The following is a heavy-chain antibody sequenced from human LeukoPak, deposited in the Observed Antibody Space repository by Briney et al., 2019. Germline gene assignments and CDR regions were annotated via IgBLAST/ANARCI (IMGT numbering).Heavy chain of an antibody. CDR1: GFTFSSYW. Sequence: PGGSLRLSCAASGFTFSSYWMSWVRQAPGKGLEWVANIKQDGSEKYYVDSVKGRFTISRDNAKNSLYLQMNSLRAEDTAVYYSARDSSPREHDYWGQGTLVTVSS. V-gene: IGHV3-7*03. J-gene: IGHJ4*02. CDR3: ARDSSPREHDY. CDR2: IKQDGSEK. D-gene: IGHD1/OR15-1a*01.